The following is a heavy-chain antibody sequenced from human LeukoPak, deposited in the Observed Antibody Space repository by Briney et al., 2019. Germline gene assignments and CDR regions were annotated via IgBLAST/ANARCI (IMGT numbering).Heavy chain of an antibody. CDR1: GFTFSSYAM. D-gene: IGHD3-10*01. CDR3: ARDRMVRGVILLFDY. Sequence: PGGSLRLSCAASGFTFSSYAMSWVRQPPGKGLEWIGEIFHSGSSNYNPSLKSRVTISVDKSKNQFSLKLSSVTAADTAVYYCARDRMVRGVILLFDYWGQGTLVTVSS. V-gene: IGHV4-4*02. CDR2: IFHSGSS. J-gene: IGHJ4*02.